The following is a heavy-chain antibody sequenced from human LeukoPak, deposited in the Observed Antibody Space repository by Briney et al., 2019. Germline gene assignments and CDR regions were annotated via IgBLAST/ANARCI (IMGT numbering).Heavy chain of an antibody. D-gene: IGHD5-24*01. CDR2: ITGRGNTI. V-gene: IGHV3-48*03. CDR1: GFVFNSYE. CDR3: ARSLGSTKPFDF. Sequence: GGSLRLSCVASGFVFNSYEMSWVRQAPGKGLEWLSYITGRGNTIYYADSVRGRFTISRDNAKLSLYLQMNTLRAEDTAIYYCARSLGSTKPFDFWGKGTPVTVSS. J-gene: IGHJ4*02.